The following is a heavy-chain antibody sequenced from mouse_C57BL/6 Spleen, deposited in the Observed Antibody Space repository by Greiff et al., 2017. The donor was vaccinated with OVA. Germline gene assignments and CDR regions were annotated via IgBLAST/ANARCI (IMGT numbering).Heavy chain of an antibody. V-gene: IGHV3-6*01. CDR2: ISYDGSN. Sequence: EVQLQESGPGLVKPSQSLSLTCSVTGYSITSGYYWNWIRQFPGNKLEWMGYISYDGSNNYNPSLNNRISITRDTSKNQFFLKLNSVTTEDTATYYCATTLYYDYPFAYWGQGTLVTVSA. D-gene: IGHD2-4*01. CDR1: GYSITSGYY. CDR3: ATTLYYDYPFAY. J-gene: IGHJ3*01.